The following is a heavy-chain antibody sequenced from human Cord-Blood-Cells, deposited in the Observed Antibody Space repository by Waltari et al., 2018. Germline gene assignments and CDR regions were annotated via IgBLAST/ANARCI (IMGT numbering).Heavy chain of an antibody. V-gene: IGHV3-30-3*01. D-gene: IGHD1-1*01. CDR1: GFTFSSYA. CDR2: ISYDGSNK. Sequence: QVQLVESGGGVVQPGRSLRLSCAASGFTFSSYAMHWVRQAPGKGLGGVAFISYDGSNKYYADSVKGRFTISRDNSKNTLYLQMNSLRAEDTAVYYCARDKAGTTQGAFDIWGQGTMVTVSS. J-gene: IGHJ3*02. CDR3: ARDKAGTTQGAFDI.